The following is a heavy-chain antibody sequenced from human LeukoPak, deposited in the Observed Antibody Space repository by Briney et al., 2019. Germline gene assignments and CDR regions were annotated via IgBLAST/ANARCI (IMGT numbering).Heavy chain of an antibody. CDR3: ARATATYYYDSSGYPS. D-gene: IGHD3-22*01. CDR2: INHSGST. V-gene: IGHV4-39*07. CDR1: GGSISSSSYY. Sequence: PSETLSLTCTVSGGSISSSSYYWSWIRQPPGKGLEWIGEINHSGSTNYNPSLKSRVTISVDTSKNQFSLKLSSVTAADTAVYYCARATATYYYDSSGYPSWGQGTLVTVSS. J-gene: IGHJ5*02.